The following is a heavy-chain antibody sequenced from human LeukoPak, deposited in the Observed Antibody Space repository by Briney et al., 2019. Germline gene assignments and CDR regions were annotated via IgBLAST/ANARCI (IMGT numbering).Heavy chain of an antibody. D-gene: IGHD1-14*01. Sequence: SETLSITCGVSGGSFSGYFWTWVRQSPGKGLEWMGEINHSGTTIYNPSFKSRVTISIDPSKHQVSLNMRSVTAADTAVYYCARGRNWQTFYHYCMDVWGNGTTVTVSS. V-gene: IGHV4-34*01. CDR2: INHSGTT. J-gene: IGHJ6*03. CDR3: ARGRNWQTFYHYCMDV. CDR1: GGSFSGYF.